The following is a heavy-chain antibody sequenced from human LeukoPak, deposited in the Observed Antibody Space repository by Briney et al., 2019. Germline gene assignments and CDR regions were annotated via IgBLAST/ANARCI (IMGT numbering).Heavy chain of an antibody. CDR1: GYTFTGYY. V-gene: IGHV1-2*02. J-gene: IGHJ5*01. Sequence: GASVRVSCKASGYTFTGYYMHWVRQAPGQGLEWMGWINPNSGGTNYAQKFQGRVTMTRDTSISTAYMELSRLRSDDTAVYYCARSPGALSWFDSWGQGTLVTVSS. CDR3: ARSPGALSWFDS. CDR2: INPNSGGT.